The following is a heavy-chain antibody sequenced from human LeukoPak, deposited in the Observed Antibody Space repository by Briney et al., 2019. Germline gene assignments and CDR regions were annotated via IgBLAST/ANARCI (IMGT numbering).Heavy chain of an antibody. D-gene: IGHD4-17*01. J-gene: IGHJ4*02. CDR2: IRSKANSYAT. CDR1: GFTFRGSA. CDR3: TPTTDYGDYRYYFDY. Sequence: PGGSLRLSCAGSGFTFRGSAVHWVRQASGKGLEWVGRIRSKANSYATAYAASVKGRFTISRDDSKNTAYLQMNSLKTEDTAVYYCTPTTDYGDYRYYFDYWGQGTLVTVSS. V-gene: IGHV3-73*01.